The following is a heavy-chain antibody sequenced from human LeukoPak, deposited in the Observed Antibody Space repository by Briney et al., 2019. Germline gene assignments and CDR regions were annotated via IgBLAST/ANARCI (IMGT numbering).Heavy chain of an antibody. D-gene: IGHD3-9*01. Sequence: PGGSLRLSCAASGFTFSSYSMNWVRQAPGKGLEWVSYISSSSSTIYYADSVKGRFTISRDNPKNSLYLQMNSLKTEDTAVYYCTRAGFYDILAPWFDPWGQGTLVTVSS. CDR1: GFTFSSYS. CDR2: ISSSSSTI. V-gene: IGHV3-48*01. CDR3: TRAGFYDILAPWFDP. J-gene: IGHJ5*02.